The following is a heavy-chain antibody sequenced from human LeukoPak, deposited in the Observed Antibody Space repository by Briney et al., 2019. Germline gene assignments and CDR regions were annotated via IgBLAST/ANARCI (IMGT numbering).Heavy chain of an antibody. CDR2: IYYSGST. Sequence: SETLSLTCTVSGGSISSYYWSWIRQPPGKGLEWIGYIYYSGSTNYNPSLKSRVTISVDTSKNQFSLKLSSVTAADTAVYYCAKQCPSSSTSCYNFDYWGQGTLVTVSS. CDR3: AKQCPSSSTSCYNFDY. J-gene: IGHJ4*02. D-gene: IGHD2-2*02. V-gene: IGHV4-59*08. CDR1: GGSISSYY.